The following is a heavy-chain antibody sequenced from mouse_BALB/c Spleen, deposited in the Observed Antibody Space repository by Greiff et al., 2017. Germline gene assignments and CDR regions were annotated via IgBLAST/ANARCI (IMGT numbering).Heavy chain of an antibody. J-gene: IGHJ4*01. CDR3: ARDRNYDGYYYAMDY. V-gene: IGHV5-6-3*01. Sequence: EVKVVESGGGLVQPGGSLKLSCAASGFTFSSYGMSWVRQTPDKRLELVATINSNGGSTYYPDSVKGRFTISRDNAKNTLYLQMSSLKSEDTAMYYCARDRNYDGYYYAMDYWGQGTSVTVSS. CDR2: INSNGGST. D-gene: IGHD2-4*01. CDR1: GFTFSSYG.